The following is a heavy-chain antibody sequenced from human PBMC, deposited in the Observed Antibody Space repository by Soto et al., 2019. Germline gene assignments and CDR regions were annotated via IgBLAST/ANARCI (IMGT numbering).Heavy chain of an antibody. CDR3: AKSSGYQLLVRLPLPKSASGAFDI. CDR2: ISYDGSNK. J-gene: IGHJ3*02. V-gene: IGHV3-30*18. CDR1: GFTFSSYG. Sequence: QVQLVESGGGVVQPGRSLRLSCAASGFTFSSYGMHWVRQAPGKGLEWVAVISYDGSNKYYADSVKGRFTISRDNSKNTLYLQMNSLRAEDTAVYYCAKSSGYQLLVRLPLPKSASGAFDIWGQGTMVTVSS. D-gene: IGHD2-2*01.